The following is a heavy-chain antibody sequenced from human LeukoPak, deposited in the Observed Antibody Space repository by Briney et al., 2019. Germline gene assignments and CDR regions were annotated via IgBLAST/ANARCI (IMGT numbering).Heavy chain of an antibody. CDR1: GYTFTSYG. V-gene: IGHV1-18*01. CDR3: AVATIDYYFDY. Sequence: ASVKVSCKASGYTFTSYGISWVRQAPGQGLEWMGWISAYNGNTNYAQKLQGRVTMTTDTSTSTAYMELSSLRSEDTAVYYCAVATIDYYFDYWGQGTLVTVSS. J-gene: IGHJ4*02. CDR2: ISAYNGNT. D-gene: IGHD5-12*01.